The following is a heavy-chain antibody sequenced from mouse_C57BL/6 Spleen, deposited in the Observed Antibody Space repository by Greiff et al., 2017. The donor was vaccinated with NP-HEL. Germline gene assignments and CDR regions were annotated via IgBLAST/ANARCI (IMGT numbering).Heavy chain of an antibody. V-gene: IGHV1-82*01. D-gene: IGHD2-1*01. CDR3: ARSNYGNFAY. CDR2: IYPGGGDT. J-gene: IGHJ3*01. CDR1: GYAFSSSW. Sequence: VQLQESGPELVKPGASVKISCKASGYAFSSSWMNWVKQRPGKGLEWIGRIYPGGGDTNYNGKFKGKATLTADKSSSTAYMQLSSLTSEDSAVYFCARSNYGNFAYWGQGTLVTVSA.